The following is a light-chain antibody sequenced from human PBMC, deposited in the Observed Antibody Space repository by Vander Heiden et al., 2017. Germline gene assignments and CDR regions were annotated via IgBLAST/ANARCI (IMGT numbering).Light chain of an antibody. CDR1: QSISSY. Sequence: GSCTLRASQSISSYLNWYQQKPGKAPKLLSYAASSLQSGVPSRFSGSGSGTDFTLTISSLQPEDFATYYCQQSYSTPPWTFGQGTKVEIK. J-gene: IGKJ1*01. CDR3: QQSYSTPPWT. CDR2: AAS. V-gene: IGKV1-39*01.